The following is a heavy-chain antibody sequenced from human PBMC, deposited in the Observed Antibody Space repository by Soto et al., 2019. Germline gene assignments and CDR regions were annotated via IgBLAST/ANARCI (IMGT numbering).Heavy chain of an antibody. J-gene: IGHJ4*02. Sequence: VQLVESGGGLVQPGRSLRLSCAASGFTFDDYAMHWVRQAPGKGLEWVSGISWNSGSIGYADSVKGRFTISRDNAKNSLYLQMNSLRAEDTALYYCAKVATTWGPYFDYWGQGTLVTVSS. CDR2: ISWNSGSI. CDR1: GFTFDDYA. D-gene: IGHD5-12*01. CDR3: AKVATTWGPYFDY. V-gene: IGHV3-9*01.